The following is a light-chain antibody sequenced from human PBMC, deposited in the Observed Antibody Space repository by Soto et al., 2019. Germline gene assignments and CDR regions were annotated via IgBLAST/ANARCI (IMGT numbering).Light chain of an antibody. V-gene: IGKV3-11*01. Sequence: EIVLTQSPATLSLSPGERATLSCRASQSVSSYLAWYQQKPGQAPRLLIYDASSRATGIPARFSGSGSGTDFTRTISSLEPEDFAVYYCQQRSNWRSTFGQGTRLEIK. CDR2: DAS. CDR1: QSVSSY. J-gene: IGKJ5*01. CDR3: QQRSNWRST.